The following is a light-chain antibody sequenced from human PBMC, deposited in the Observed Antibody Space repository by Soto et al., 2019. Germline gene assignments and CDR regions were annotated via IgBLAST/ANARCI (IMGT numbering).Light chain of an antibody. CDR2: DVS. CDR1: SSDVGAFNY. J-gene: IGLJ1*01. V-gene: IGLV2-14*03. Sequence: QSALTQPASVSGSPGQSIAISCTGTSSDVGAFNYVSWYQQHPGNAPKFMIFDVSSRPSGVSDRFSGSKSGNTASLTISGLQTEDEADYYCASYTTSSTYVFGTGTKVTVL. CDR3: ASYTTSSTYV.